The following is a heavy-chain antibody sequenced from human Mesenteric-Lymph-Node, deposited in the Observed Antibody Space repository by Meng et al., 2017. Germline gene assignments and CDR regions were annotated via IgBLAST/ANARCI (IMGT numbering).Heavy chain of an antibody. J-gene: IGHJ4*02. D-gene: IGHD4-11*01. Sequence: GSLRLSCTVSGYSISSGYYWGWIRQPPGKGLEWIGSIYHSGSTYYNPSLKSRVTISVDTSKNQFSLKLSSVTAADTAVYYCARSTGLTTRNHPPFDYWCQGTLVTVSS. CDR2: IYHSGST. CDR3: ARSTGLTTRNHPPFDY. V-gene: IGHV4-38-2*02. CDR1: GYSISSGYY.